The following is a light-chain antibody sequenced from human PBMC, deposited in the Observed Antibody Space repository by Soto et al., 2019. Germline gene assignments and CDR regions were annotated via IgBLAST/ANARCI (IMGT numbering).Light chain of an antibody. CDR1: QSVSSN. V-gene: IGKV3-15*01. CDR2: GAS. CDR3: QQYNNWPRYT. J-gene: IGKJ2*01. Sequence: EIVMTQSPATLSVSPGERATLSCRASQSVSSNLAWYQQKPGQAPRLLIYGASTRATGIPASFSGSGSGTEFTLTISSLQSEDFAVYYRQQYNNWPRYTFGQGTKLEIK.